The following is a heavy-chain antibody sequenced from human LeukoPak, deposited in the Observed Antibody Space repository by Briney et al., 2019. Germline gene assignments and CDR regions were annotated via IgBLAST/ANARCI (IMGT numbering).Heavy chain of an antibody. CDR1: VFTFSSYW. V-gene: IGHV3-7*01. CDR3: ARDRSRFGY. D-gene: IGHD6-6*01. J-gene: IGHJ4*02. CDR2: IKPDGSEK. Sequence: PGGSLRLSCAASVFTFSSYWMSWVRQAPGKGLEWVANIKPDGSEKYYVDSVKGRFTISRDNAKNSLYLQMNSLRAEDTAVYYCARDRSRFGYWSQGTLVTVSS.